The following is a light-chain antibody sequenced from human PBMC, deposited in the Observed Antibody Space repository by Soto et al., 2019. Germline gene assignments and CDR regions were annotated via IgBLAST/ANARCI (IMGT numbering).Light chain of an antibody. Sequence: DIQMTQSPSTLSASVGDRVTITCRASQSVRSWLAWYQQRPGNAPKLLIYKASILESGVPSRFSGSGSGTEFTLTISSLQPDDFATYYCQQYSNSWTCGQGTKVEIK. CDR1: QSVRSW. V-gene: IGKV1-5*03. CDR3: QQYSNSWT. J-gene: IGKJ1*01. CDR2: KAS.